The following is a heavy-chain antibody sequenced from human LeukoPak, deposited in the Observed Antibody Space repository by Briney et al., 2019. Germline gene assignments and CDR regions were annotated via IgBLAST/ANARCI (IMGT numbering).Heavy chain of an antibody. CDR1: GYTFTGYY. D-gene: IGHD5-18*01. V-gene: IGHV1-2*02. J-gene: IGHJ4*02. CDR2: INPNSGGT. CDR3: ARWLPAMVTGIDY. Sequence: ASVKVSCKASGYTFTGYYMHWVRQAPGQGLEWMGWINPNSGGTNYAQKFQGRVTMTRDTSISTAYMELSRLRSDDTAVYYCARWLPAMVTGIDYWGQGTLVTVSS.